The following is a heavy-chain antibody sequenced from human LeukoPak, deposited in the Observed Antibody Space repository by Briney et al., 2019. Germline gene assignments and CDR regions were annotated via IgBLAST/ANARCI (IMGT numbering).Heavy chain of an antibody. Sequence: GGSLRLSCSTSGFIFSNHFMHWVRQAPGKGLEYVSSIGPNGASTLYADSVKDRFTISRDNSRNALYVQLTSLRLEDTALYYCVKDLTGPWFFDYGAQETLVTVSS. CDR1: GFIFSNHF. J-gene: IGHJ4*02. V-gene: IGHV3-64*05. CDR3: VKDLTGPWFFDY. CDR2: IGPNGAST. D-gene: IGHD3-9*01.